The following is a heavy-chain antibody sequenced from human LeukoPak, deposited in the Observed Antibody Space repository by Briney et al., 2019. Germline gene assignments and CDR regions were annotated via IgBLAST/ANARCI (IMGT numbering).Heavy chain of an antibody. CDR1: GFTFSSYW. Sequence: GGSLRLSCAASGFTFSSYWMSWVRQAPGKGLEWVANIKQDGSEKYYVDSVKGRFTISRDNAKNSLYLQMNSLRAEDTAVYYCARVVVVVAATWFDHWGQGTLVTVSS. J-gene: IGHJ5*02. CDR2: IKQDGSEK. CDR3: ARVVVVVAATWFDH. V-gene: IGHV3-7*03. D-gene: IGHD2-15*01.